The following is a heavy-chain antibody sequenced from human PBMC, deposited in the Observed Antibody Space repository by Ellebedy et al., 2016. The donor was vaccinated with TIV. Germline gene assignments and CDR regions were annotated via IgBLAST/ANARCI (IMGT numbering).Heavy chain of an antibody. J-gene: IGHJ4*02. V-gene: IGHV1-46*04. CDR3: ARELRGTCDY. CDR2: INPSGGST. D-gene: IGHD2-15*01. Sequence: AASVKVSCKASGYTFTSYYMHWVRQAPGQGLEWMGIINPSGGSTSYAQKLQGRVTMTRDTSTSTVYMELSSLRSEDTAIYYCARELRGTCDYWGQGTLVTVSS. CDR1: GYTFTSYY.